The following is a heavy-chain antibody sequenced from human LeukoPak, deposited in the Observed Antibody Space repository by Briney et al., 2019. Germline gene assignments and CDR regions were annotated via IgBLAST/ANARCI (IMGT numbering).Heavy chain of an antibody. CDR1: GFTVSSNY. V-gene: IGHV3-53*01. CDR3: AGDPKSIVARDYYYGMDV. D-gene: IGHD6-6*01. J-gene: IGHJ6*02. Sequence: GGSLRLSCAASGFTVSSNYMSWVRQAPGKGLEWVSVIYSGGSTYYADSVKGRFTISRDNSKNTLYLQMNSLRAEDTAVYYCAGDPKSIVARDYYYGMDVWGQGTTVTVSS. CDR2: IYSGGST.